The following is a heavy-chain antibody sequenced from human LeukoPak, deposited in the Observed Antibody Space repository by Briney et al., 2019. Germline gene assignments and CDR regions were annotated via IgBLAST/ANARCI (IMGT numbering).Heavy chain of an antibody. CDR3: AKDVYYYDSSGPGRGDY. CDR2: ISGSGGST. J-gene: IGHJ4*02. V-gene: IGHV3-23*01. CDR1: GFTFSSYA. Sequence: GGSLRLSCAASGFTFSSYAMSWVRQAPGKGLEWVSAISGSGGSTYYADSVKGRFTISRDNSKNTLYLQMNSLRAEDTAVYYCAKDVYYYDSSGPGRGDYWGQGTLVTVSS. D-gene: IGHD3-22*01.